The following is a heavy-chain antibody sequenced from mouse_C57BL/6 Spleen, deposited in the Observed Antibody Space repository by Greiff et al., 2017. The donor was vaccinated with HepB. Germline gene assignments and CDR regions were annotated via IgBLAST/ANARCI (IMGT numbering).Heavy chain of an antibody. D-gene: IGHD2-5*01. Sequence: EVKVVESGGGLVKPGGSLKLSCAASGFTFSSYAMSWVRQTPEKRLEWVATISDGGSYTYYPDNVKGRFTISRDNAKNNLYLQMSHLKSEDTAMYYCARDGSNYYAMDYWGQGTSVTVSS. J-gene: IGHJ4*01. CDR1: GFTFSSYA. CDR3: ARDGSNYYAMDY. V-gene: IGHV5-4*01. CDR2: ISDGGSYT.